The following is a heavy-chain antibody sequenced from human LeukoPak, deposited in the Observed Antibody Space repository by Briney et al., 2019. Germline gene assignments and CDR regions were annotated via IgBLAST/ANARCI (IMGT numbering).Heavy chain of an antibody. D-gene: IGHD5-24*01. J-gene: IGHJ4*02. Sequence: PGGSLRLSCAASGFTFSSYAMSWVRQAPGKGLGWVSAISGSGGSTYYADSVKGRFTISRDNSKNTLYLQMNSLRAEDTAVYYCAKDGRDGYNYRDYWGQGTLVTVSS. CDR1: GFTFSSYA. CDR2: ISGSGGST. V-gene: IGHV3-23*01. CDR3: AKDGRDGYNYRDY.